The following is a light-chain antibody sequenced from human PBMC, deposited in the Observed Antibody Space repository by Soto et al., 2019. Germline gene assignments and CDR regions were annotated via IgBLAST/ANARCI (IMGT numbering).Light chain of an antibody. CDR1: QGISSW. V-gene: IGKV1-12*01. J-gene: IGKJ4*01. Sequence: DIQMTQSPSFVSASVGDRVTITCRASQGISSWLAWYQHKPGRAPKLLIHAASSLESGVPSRFSGRGSGTDCPLTISSRQPEDFATYYCQQTTSFPLTFGGGTKVEIK. CDR3: QQTTSFPLT. CDR2: AAS.